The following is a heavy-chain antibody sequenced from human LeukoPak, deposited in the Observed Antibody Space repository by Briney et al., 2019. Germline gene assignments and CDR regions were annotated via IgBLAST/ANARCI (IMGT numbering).Heavy chain of an antibody. CDR1: GGSITNTNY. CDR3: AREGGPYRPLDY. Sequence: PSGTLSLTCGVSGGSITNTNYWTWVRQPPGKGLEWIGEVNLQGSTNYNPSLMGRVAISVDTSENHISLQLTSVTAADTAEYYCAREGGPYRPLDYSGQGTLVTVSS. V-gene: IGHV4-4*02. CDR2: VNLQGST. J-gene: IGHJ4*02.